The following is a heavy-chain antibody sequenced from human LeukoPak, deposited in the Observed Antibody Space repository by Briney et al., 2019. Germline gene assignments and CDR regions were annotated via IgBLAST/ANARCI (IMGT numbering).Heavy chain of an antibody. Sequence: PGGSLRLSCAASGFTFSSYAMSWVRQAPGKGLEWVSAISGSGGSTYYADSVKGRFTISRDNSKNTLYLQMNSLRAEDTAVYYCARGGYSSSCIDYWGQGTLVTVSS. D-gene: IGHD6-13*01. V-gene: IGHV3-23*01. CDR3: ARGGYSSSCIDY. CDR1: GFTFSSYA. CDR2: ISGSGGST. J-gene: IGHJ4*02.